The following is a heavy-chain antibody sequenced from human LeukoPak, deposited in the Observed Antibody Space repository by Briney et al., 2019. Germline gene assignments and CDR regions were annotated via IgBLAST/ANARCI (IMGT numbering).Heavy chain of an antibody. Sequence: GGSLRLSCEGSGFTVSSNYMTWVRQAPGKGLEWVSIIYDGGDTYYADSVKGRFTVSRDYSKNTMYLQMNSLRAEDTAVYYCARDHYDSSGFYPTKHYYGLDVWGQGTTVTVFS. V-gene: IGHV3-66*01. CDR2: IYDGGDT. CDR3: ARDHYDSSGFYPTKHYYGLDV. J-gene: IGHJ6*02. D-gene: IGHD3-22*01. CDR1: GFTVSSNY.